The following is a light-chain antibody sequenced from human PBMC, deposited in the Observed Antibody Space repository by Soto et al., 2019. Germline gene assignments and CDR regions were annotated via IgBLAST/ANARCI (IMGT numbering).Light chain of an antibody. V-gene: IGKV3-15*01. Sequence: EIVMTQSPATLSVSPGERATLSCRASQSVSSNLAWYQQKPGQAPRLLIYGASTRATGIAARFSGGGSGTDFTLTISILESEDFAFYYCQQYNNWFETFGHGTKVEIK. CDR1: QSVSSN. CDR2: GAS. CDR3: QQYNNWFET. J-gene: IGKJ1*01.